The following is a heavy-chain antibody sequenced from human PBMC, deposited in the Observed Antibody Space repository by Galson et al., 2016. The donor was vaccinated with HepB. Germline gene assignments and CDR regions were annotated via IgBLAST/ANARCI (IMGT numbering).Heavy chain of an antibody. CDR1: GYTFTTFG. CDR3: ARAIEVYCRNDVCSFYHNGLDV. V-gene: IGHV1-18*01. D-gene: IGHD2-8*01. J-gene: IGHJ6*02. Sequence: SVKVSCKASGYTFTTFGVTWVRQAPGQGLEWMGWISGYNGNANYLQQLQDRVTMTIDTSATTAYLELRSLRSDDTAVYYCARAIEVYCRNDVCSFYHNGLDVWGQGTTVTVAS. CDR2: ISGYNGNA.